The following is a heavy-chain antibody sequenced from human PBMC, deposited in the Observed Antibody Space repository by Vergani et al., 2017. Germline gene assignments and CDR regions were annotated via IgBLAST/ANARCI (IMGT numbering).Heavy chain of an antibody. CDR1: GYTFTDHY. CDR2: VDPEDGET. V-gene: IGHV1-69-2*01. Sequence: EVQLVQSGAEVKKPGATMEISCKVSGYTFTDHYMHWVKQAPGKGLEWMGLVDPEDGETIYAEKFKGRVTIAADTSTDTAHLELSSLRSEGTAVYYCATPQTVTTGGMEVWGQGTTVIVSS. J-gene: IGHJ6*02. D-gene: IGHD4-17*01. CDR3: ATPQTVTTGGMEV.